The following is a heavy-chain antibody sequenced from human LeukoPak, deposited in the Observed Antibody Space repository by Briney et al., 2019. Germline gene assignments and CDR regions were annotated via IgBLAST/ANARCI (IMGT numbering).Heavy chain of an antibody. CDR2: INHSGSA. D-gene: IGHD6-19*01. CDR1: GGSFSGYY. Sequence: SETLSLTCAVYGGSFSGYYWSWIRQPPGKGLEWIGEINHSGSANYNPSLKSRVTISVDTSKNQFSLKLSSVTAADTAVYYCARVAHKAGTRPWGQGTLVTVSS. J-gene: IGHJ5*02. CDR3: ARVAHKAGTRP. V-gene: IGHV4-34*01.